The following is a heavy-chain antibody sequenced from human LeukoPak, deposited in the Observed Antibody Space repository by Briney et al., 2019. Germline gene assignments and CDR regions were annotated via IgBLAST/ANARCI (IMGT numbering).Heavy chain of an antibody. V-gene: IGHV4-39*01. CDR3: ASKYYSGYFDY. CDR1: GGSISSSSYY. Sequence: SETLSLTYTVSGGSISSSSYYWGWIRQPPGKGLEWIGSIYYSGSTYYNPSLKSRVTISVDTSKNQFSLKLSSVTAADTAVYYCASKYYSGYFDYWGQGTLVTVSS. CDR2: IYYSGST. D-gene: IGHD3-10*01. J-gene: IGHJ4*02.